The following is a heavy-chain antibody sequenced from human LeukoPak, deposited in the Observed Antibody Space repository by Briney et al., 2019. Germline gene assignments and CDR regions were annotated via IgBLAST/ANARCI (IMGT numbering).Heavy chain of an antibody. CDR2: ISGSGGST. CDR3: AKDLAPYYDSSGYPSY. Sequence: GGSLRLSCAASGFTFSSYAMSWVRQAPGKGLEWVSAISGSGGSTYYADSVKGRFTTSRDNSKNTLYLQMNSLGAEDTAVYYCAKDLAPYYDSSGYPSYWGQGTLVTVSS. V-gene: IGHV3-23*01. J-gene: IGHJ4*02. D-gene: IGHD3-22*01. CDR1: GFTFSSYA.